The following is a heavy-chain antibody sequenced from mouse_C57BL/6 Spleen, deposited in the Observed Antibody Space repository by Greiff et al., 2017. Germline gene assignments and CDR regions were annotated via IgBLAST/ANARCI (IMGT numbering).Heavy chain of an antibody. Sequence: VQLKQSGPELVKPGASVKISCKASVYSFTDSNMNWVKQSNGKSLEWIGVINPNYGTTSYNQKFKGKATLTVDQSSSTAYMQLNSLTSEDSAVYYCASLAGGYDWFAYWGQGTLVTVSA. D-gene: IGHD2-2*01. CDR2: INPNYGTT. CDR3: ASLAGGYDWFAY. CDR1: VYSFTDSN. V-gene: IGHV1-39*01. J-gene: IGHJ3*01.